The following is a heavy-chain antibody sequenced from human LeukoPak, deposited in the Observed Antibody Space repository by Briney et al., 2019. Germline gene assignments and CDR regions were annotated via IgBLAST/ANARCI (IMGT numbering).Heavy chain of an antibody. D-gene: IGHD6-13*01. Sequence: TSETLSLTCAVYGGSFSGYYWSWIRQPPGKGLEWIGEINHSGSTNYNPSLKSRVTISVDTSKNQYSLKLSSVTAADTAVYYCARAAGRYGMDVRGKGTTVTVSS. CDR3: ARAAGRYGMDV. CDR1: GGSFSGYY. V-gene: IGHV4-34*01. CDR2: INHSGST. J-gene: IGHJ6*04.